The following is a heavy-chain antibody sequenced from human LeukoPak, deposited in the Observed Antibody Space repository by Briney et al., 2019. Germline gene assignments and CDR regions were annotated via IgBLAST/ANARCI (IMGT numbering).Heavy chain of an antibody. V-gene: IGHV4-4*07. J-gene: IGHJ4*02. CDR3: ARGPYCGDDCYFDS. CDR2: IYSSGST. CDR1: GGSISDYF. Sequence: SETLSLTCTVSGGSISDYFWSWIRHPAGKGLELIGRIYSSGSTLYNPSLKGRVTMSVDTSKNQFSLRLTSVTAADTAVYYCARGPYCGDDCYFDSWGRGTLFTVSS. D-gene: IGHD2-21*01.